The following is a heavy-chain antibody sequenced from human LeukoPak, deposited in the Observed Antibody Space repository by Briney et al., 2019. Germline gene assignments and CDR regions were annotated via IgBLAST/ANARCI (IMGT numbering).Heavy chain of an antibody. Sequence: GGSLRLSCAASGFTFSSYDMNWVRQAPGKGLEWVSSISIGSSYIYYADSVKGRFTISRDNAKNSLYLQMNSLRAEDTAVYFCARENYYDSSAYYSGQGTLVTVSS. CDR2: ISIGSSYI. J-gene: IGHJ4*02. CDR3: ARENYYDSSAYY. D-gene: IGHD3-22*01. V-gene: IGHV3-21*01. CDR1: GFTFSSYD.